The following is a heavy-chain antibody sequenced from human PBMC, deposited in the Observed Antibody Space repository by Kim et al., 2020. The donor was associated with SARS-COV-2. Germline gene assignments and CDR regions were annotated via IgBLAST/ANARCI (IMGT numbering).Heavy chain of an antibody. CDR1: GFTFSSYA. D-gene: IGHD2-2*01. V-gene: IGHV3-64D*09. Sequence: GGSLRLSCSASGFTFSSYAMHWVRQAPGKGLEYVSAISSNGGSTYYADSVKGRFTISRDNSKNTLYLQMSSLRAEDTAVYYCVKDRAFGGVVPAATSFYYWGQGTLVTVSS. J-gene: IGHJ4*02. CDR3: VKDRAFGGVVPAATSFYY. CDR2: ISSNGGST.